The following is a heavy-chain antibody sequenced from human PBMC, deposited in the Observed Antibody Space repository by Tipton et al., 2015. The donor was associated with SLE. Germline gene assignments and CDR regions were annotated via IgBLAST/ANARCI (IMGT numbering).Heavy chain of an antibody. V-gene: IGHV3-74*01. D-gene: IGHD3-9*01. CDR1: GFTFSSYW. J-gene: IGHJ6*02. Sequence: SLRLSCAASGFTFSSYWIHWVRRAPGRGLVWVSRIITDGSNTNYADSVKGRFTISRDNAMNTLYLQMTSLRAEDTAMYYCARGGYYEILGDYYYTMDVRGQGTTVTVSS. CDR2: IITDGSNT. CDR3: ARGGYYEILGDYYYTMDV.